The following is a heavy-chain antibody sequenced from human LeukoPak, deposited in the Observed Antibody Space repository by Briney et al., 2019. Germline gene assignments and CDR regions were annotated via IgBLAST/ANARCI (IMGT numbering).Heavy chain of an antibody. CDR3: ARDWGYYYFDY. Sequence: GGSLRLSCAASGFTFGSYSMNWVRRAPGKGLEWVSSLSSSSSYIYYADSVKGRFTISRDNAKNSLYLQMNSLRAEDTAVYYCARDWGYYYFDYWGQGTLVTVSS. V-gene: IGHV3-21*01. D-gene: IGHD5-18*01. CDR1: GFTFGSYS. J-gene: IGHJ4*02. CDR2: LSSSSSYI.